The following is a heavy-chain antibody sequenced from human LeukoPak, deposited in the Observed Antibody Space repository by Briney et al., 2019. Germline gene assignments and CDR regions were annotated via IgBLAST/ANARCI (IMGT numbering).Heavy chain of an antibody. CDR2: INAGNGNT. J-gene: IGHJ3*02. CDR1: GYTFTSYA. D-gene: IGHD3-9*01. V-gene: IGHV1-3*01. Sequence: ASVKVSCKASGYTFTSYAMHWVRQAPGQRLEWMGWINAGNGNTKYSQKFRGRVTITRDTSASTAYMELSSLRSKDTAVYYCAWGYDILTGVDAFDIWGQGTMVTVSS. CDR3: AWGYDILTGVDAFDI.